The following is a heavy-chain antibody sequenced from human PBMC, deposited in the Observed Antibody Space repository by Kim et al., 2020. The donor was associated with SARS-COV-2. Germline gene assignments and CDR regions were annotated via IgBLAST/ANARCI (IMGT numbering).Heavy chain of an antibody. D-gene: IGHD3-22*01. CDR1: GFTFTTYA. Sequence: GGSLRLSCTASGFTFTTYAMSLVRQSPGKGLEWVSALSGSGGGTNYADSVKGPFTVSRDNSKNTPYLQMNSLIAEHTAIYYCAKESYYDSSASVDYWGQGTLVTVSS. CDR3: AKESYYDSSASVDY. CDR2: LSGSGGGT. J-gene: IGHJ4*02. V-gene: IGHV3-23*01.